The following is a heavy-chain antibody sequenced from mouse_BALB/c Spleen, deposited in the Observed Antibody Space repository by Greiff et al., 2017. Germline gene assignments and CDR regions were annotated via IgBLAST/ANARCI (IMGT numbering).Heavy chain of an antibody. J-gene: IGHJ3*01. CDR1: GFDFSRYW. CDR2: INPDSSTI. Sequence: EVKLMESGGGLVQPGGSLKLSCAASGFDFSRYWMSWVRQAPGKGLEWIGEINPDSSTINYTPSLKDKFIISRDNAKNTLYLQMSKVRSEDTALYYCARPYDYYGSSYFFAYWGQGTLVTVSA. V-gene: IGHV4-1*02. D-gene: IGHD1-1*01. CDR3: ARPYDYYGSSYFFAY.